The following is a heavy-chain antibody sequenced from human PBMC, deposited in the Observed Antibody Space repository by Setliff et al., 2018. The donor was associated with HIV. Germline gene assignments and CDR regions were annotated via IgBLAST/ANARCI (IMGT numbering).Heavy chain of an antibody. V-gene: IGHV4-31*03. J-gene: IGHJ4*02. CDR2: IYYSGNP. Sequence: LSLTCTVSGGSISSGYYYWSWIRQHPGKGLEWIGYIYYSGNPFYNPSLRSRVTISLDTSRNQFSLKLSSVTAADTAVYYCARDRSDYYNLPGYFDHWGQGTLVTVSS. D-gene: IGHD3-3*01. CDR3: ARDRSDYYNLPGYFDH. CDR1: GGSISSGYYY.